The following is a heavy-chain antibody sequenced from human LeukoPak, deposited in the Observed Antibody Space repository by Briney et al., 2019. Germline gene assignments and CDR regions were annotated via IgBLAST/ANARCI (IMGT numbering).Heavy chain of an antibody. CDR1: GGSFSGYY. CDR2: INHSGST. CDR3: ARHEKGPDRRWFDP. V-gene: IGHV4-34*01. J-gene: IGHJ5*02. D-gene: IGHD3-22*01. Sequence: PSETLSLTCAVYGGSFSGYYWSWIRQPPGKGLEWIGEINHSGSTNYNPSLKSRVTISVDTSKNQFSLKLSSVTAADTAVYYCARHEKGPDRRWFDPWGQGTLVTVSS.